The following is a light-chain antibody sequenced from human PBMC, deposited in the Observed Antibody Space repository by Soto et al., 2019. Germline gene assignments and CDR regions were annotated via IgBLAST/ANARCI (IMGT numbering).Light chain of an antibody. Sequence: DIHLTHSPSTLSASVGDRVTITCRASQTVSHWLAWYQQKPGKAPKLLIFDASSLENGVPSRFSGSGSGTEFTLTITGLKPYDFATYYCQQYNTYWTFGQGTKVYIK. CDR2: DAS. J-gene: IGKJ1*01. CDR1: QTVSHW. CDR3: QQYNTYWT. V-gene: IGKV1-5*01.